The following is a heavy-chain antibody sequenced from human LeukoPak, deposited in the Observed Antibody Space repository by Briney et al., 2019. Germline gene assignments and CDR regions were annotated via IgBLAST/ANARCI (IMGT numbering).Heavy chain of an antibody. Sequence: SSETLSLTCTVSGGSISSYYWSWIRQPPGKGLEWIGYIYYSGSTNYNPSLKSRVTISVDTSKNQFSLKLSSVTAADTAVYYCPRESIVGSPWFDPWGQGTLVTVSS. V-gene: IGHV4-59*01. D-gene: IGHD1-26*01. CDR1: GGSISSYY. J-gene: IGHJ5*02. CDR2: IYYSGST. CDR3: PRESIVGSPWFDP.